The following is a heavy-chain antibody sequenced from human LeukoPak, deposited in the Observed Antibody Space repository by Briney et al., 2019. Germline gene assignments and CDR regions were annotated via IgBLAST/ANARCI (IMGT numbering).Heavy chain of an antibody. CDR1: GFTFSSYS. J-gene: IGHJ4*02. CDR2: IYSGGST. D-gene: IGHD5-12*01. CDR3: ARVYSGYDFFDY. V-gene: IGHV3-66*01. Sequence: GGSLRLSCAASGFTFSSYSMNWVRQAPGKGLEWVSVIYSGGSTYYADSVKGRFTISRDNSKNTLYLQMNSLRAEDTAVYYCARVYSGYDFFDYWGQGTLVTVSS.